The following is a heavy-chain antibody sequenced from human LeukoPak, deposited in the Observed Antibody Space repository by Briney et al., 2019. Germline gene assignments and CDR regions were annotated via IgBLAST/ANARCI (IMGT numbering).Heavy chain of an antibody. CDR1: GFTFSSYC. J-gene: IGHJ4*02. CDR2: IKQDGSEK. V-gene: IGHV3-7*01. D-gene: IGHD3-10*01. CDR3: AREISSYYYGSGSVDY. Sequence: GGSLRLSCAASGFTFSSYCMSWVRQAPGKGLECVANIKQDGSEKYYVDSVKGRFTIYRDNAKNSLYLQMNSLRAEDTAVYYCAREISSYYYGSGSVDYWGQGTLVTVSS.